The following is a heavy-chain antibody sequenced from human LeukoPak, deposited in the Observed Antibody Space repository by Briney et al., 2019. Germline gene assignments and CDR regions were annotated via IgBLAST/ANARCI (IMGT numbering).Heavy chain of an antibody. V-gene: IGHV4-31*03. CDR2: IYYSGST. Sequence: SQTLSLTCTVSGGSISSGGYYWSWIRQYPGKGLEWIGYIYYSGSTYYNPSLKSRVTISVDTSKNQFSLKLSSVTAADTAVYYCARDSWARSYRYRGGAFDIWGQGTMVTVSS. D-gene: IGHD3-16*02. J-gene: IGHJ3*02. CDR3: ARDSWARSYRYRGGAFDI. CDR1: GGSISSGGYY.